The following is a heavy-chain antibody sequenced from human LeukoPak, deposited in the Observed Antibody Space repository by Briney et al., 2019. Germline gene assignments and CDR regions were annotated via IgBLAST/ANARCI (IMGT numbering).Heavy chain of an antibody. CDR1: GFTFSSYW. V-gene: IGHV3-7*03. CDR3: ARGGGLDV. J-gene: IGHJ6*02. D-gene: IGHD3-16*01. CDR2: INHNGNVN. Sequence: TGGSLRLSCAASGFTFSSYWMNWARQAPGKGLEWVASINHNGNVNYYVDSVKGRFTMSRDNAKNSLYLQMSNLRAEDTAVYFCARGGGLDVWGQGATVTVSS.